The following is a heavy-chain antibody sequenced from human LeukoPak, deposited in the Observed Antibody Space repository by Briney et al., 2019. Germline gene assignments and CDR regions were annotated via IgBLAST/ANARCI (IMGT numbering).Heavy chain of an antibody. V-gene: IGHV3-23*01. J-gene: IGHJ3*02. CDR2: ISGSGGST. D-gene: IGHD3-10*01. Sequence: GGSLRLSCAASGFTFSSYAMSWVRQAPGKGLEWVSAISGSGGSTYYADSVKGRFTISRDNSKNTLYLQMNSLRAEDTAVYYCARDVLLWFGEGGAFDIWGQGTMVTVSS. CDR3: ARDVLLWFGEGGAFDI. CDR1: GFTFSSYA.